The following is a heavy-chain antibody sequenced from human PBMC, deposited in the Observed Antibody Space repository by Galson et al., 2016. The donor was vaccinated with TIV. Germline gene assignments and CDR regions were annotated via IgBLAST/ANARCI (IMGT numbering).Heavy chain of an antibody. Sequence: SVKVSCKASGGTFRSYVVTWVRQAPGQGLEWMGGIISISGTANYAQKFQGRLTITTDESKSTSYMELTSLTSEDTAIYYCARGNPVAGRGIDYWGQGTLVTVSS. CDR2: IISISGTA. V-gene: IGHV1-69*05. CDR3: ARGNPVAGRGIDY. D-gene: IGHD6-19*01. CDR1: GGTFRSYV. J-gene: IGHJ4*02.